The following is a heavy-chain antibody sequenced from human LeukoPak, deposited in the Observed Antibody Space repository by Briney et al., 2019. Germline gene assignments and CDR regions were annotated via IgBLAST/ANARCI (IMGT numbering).Heavy chain of an antibody. CDR1: GXAFSTYG. V-gene: IGHV3-30*03. CDR3: ARPNRVVVITTSFDY. J-gene: IGHJ4*02. Sequence: GTSLRLSCAASGXAFSTYGMHWVRQAPGKGLEWVAVTSSDGSKKDYADSVKGRFTISRDNSKNTLYLQMNSLRAEDTAVYYCARPNRVVVITTSFDYWGQGTLVTVSS. D-gene: IGHD3-22*01. CDR2: TSSDGSKK.